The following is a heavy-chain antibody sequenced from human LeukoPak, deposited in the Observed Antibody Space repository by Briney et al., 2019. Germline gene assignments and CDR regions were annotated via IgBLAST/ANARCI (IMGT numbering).Heavy chain of an antibody. CDR2: IYYSGST. CDR3: ARKIDYSSSPFDY. Sequence: SETLSLTCTVSGGSISSSSYYWGWIRQPPGKGLEWIGNIYYSGSTYYNPSLKSRVTISVDTSKNQFSLKLSSVTAADTAVYYCARKIDYSSSPFDYWGQGTLVTVSS. D-gene: IGHD6-6*01. CDR1: GGSISSSSYY. J-gene: IGHJ4*02. V-gene: IGHV4-39*01.